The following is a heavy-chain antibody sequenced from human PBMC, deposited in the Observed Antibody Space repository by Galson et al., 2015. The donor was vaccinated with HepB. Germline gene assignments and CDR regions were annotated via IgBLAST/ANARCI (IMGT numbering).Heavy chain of an antibody. CDR3: ARETPDGMDV. J-gene: IGHJ6*02. V-gene: IGHV3-30-3*01. CDR1: GFTFSSYA. CDR2: ISYDGSNK. Sequence: SLRLSCAASGFTFSSYAMHWVRQAPGKGLEWVAVISYDGSNKYYADSVKGRFTISRDNSKNTLYLQMNSLRAEDTAVYYCARETPDGMDVWGQGTTVTVSS.